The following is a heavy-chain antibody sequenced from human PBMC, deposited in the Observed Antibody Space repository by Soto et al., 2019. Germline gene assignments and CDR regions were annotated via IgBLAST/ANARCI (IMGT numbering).Heavy chain of an antibody. CDR2: ISYDGSNK. J-gene: IGHJ4*02. CDR3: AKDRSVNSGYGRLDY. CDR1: GFTFSSYG. Sequence: GGSLRLSCAASGFTFSSYGMHWVRQAPGKGLEKVAVISYDGSNKYYADSVKGRFTISRDNSKNTLYLQMNSLRTEDTAVYYCAKDRSVNSGYGRLDYWGQGTQVTVSS. V-gene: IGHV3-30*18. D-gene: IGHD5-12*01.